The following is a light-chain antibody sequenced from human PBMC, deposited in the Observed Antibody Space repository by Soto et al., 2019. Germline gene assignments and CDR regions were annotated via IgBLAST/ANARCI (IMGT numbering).Light chain of an antibody. CDR3: QQYHNWPPLT. Sequence: QTPGTLSLSPGERATLSCGASQSVGSNLAWYQQKPGQPPRLLIYGASTRATGIPARFSGSGSGTAFTLTISSLQSEDFAVYYCQQYHNWPPLTFGQGTRLEIK. CDR2: GAS. CDR1: QSVGSN. V-gene: IGKV3-15*01. J-gene: IGKJ5*01.